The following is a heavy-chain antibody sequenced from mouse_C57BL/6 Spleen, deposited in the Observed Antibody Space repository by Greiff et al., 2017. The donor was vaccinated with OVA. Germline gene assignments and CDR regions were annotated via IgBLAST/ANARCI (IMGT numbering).Heavy chain of an antibody. D-gene: IGHD2-5*01. Sequence: EVQRVESGGGLVQPGGSMKLSCVASGFTFSNYWMNWVRQSPEKGLEWVAQIRLKSDNYATHYAESVKGRFTISRDDSKSSVYLRMNNLRAEDTGIYYCTGADSNYVFAYWGQGTLVTVSA. CDR1: GFTFSNYW. CDR3: TGADSNYVFAY. V-gene: IGHV6-3*01. J-gene: IGHJ3*01. CDR2: IRLKSDNYAT.